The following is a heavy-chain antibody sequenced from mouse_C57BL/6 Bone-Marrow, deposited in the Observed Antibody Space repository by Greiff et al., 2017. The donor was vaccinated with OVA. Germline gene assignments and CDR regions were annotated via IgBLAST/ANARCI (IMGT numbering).Heavy chain of an antibody. J-gene: IGHJ4*01. CDR3: ARWGYYYGSSYDYYAMDY. V-gene: IGHV1-53*01. Sequence: VQLQQPGTELVKPGASVKLSCKASGYTFTSYWMHWVKQRPGQGLEWIGNINPSNGGTNYNEKFKSKATLTVDKSSSTAYMQLSSLTSEDSAVYYCARWGYYYGSSYDYYAMDYWGQGTSVTVSS. D-gene: IGHD1-1*01. CDR2: INPSNGGT. CDR1: GYTFTSYW.